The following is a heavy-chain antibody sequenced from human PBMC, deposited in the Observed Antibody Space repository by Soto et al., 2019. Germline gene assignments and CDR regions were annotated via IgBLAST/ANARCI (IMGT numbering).Heavy chain of an antibody. J-gene: IGHJ4*02. D-gene: IGHD3-10*01. V-gene: IGHV2-5*02. CDR2: LYWDDDK. CDR1: GFSLTTSGVG. Sequence: QITLKESGPTLVKPTQTLTLTCTFSGFSLTTSGVGVGWIRQPPGKALEWLALLYWDDDKRYSPSLKSRLTITMDTSNNPLVLTMTHMDPVDTGTYFCAHSSGRAGDYWGQGTLVTVPS. CDR3: AHSSGRAGDY.